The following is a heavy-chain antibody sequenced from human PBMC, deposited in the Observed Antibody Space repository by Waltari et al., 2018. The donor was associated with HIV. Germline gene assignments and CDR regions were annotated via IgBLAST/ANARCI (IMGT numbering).Heavy chain of an antibody. CDR3: ARPLEDGDYYYYYGRDV. D-gene: IGHD4-17*01. V-gene: IGHV4-39*01. CDR2: IYYSGST. Sequence: QLQLQESGPGLVKPSETLSLTCTVSGGSISSSSYYWGWIRQPPGKGLEWIGSIYYSGSTYYNPSLKSRVTISVDTSKNQFSLKLSSVTAADTAVYYCARPLEDGDYYYYYGRDVWGQGTTVTVSS. J-gene: IGHJ6*02. CDR1: GGSISSSSYY.